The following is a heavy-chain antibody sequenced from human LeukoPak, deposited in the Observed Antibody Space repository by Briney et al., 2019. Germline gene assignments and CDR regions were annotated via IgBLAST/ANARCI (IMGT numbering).Heavy chain of an antibody. CDR2: IWYDGSNK. V-gene: IGHV3-33*08. D-gene: IGHD5-18*01. CDR1: GFTFAIYA. CDR3: ARDRAMVVGSSWYYDY. J-gene: IGHJ4*02. Sequence: GGSLRLSCAASGFTFAIYAMHWVRQAPGKGLEWVSLIWYDGSNKYYADSVKGRFTISRDNSKNTLYLQMNSLRAEDTALYYCARDRAMVVGSSWYYDYWGQGTLVTVSS.